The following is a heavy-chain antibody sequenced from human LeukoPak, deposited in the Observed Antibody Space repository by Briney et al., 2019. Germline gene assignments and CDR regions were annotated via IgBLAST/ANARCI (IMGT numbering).Heavy chain of an antibody. CDR3: ARDLDCSSTSCYGRYYGMDV. CDR1: GFTFSSYA. V-gene: IGHV3-30-3*01. J-gene: IGHJ6*02. Sequence: GRSLRLSCAASGFTFSSYAMHWVRQAPGKGLEWVAVISYDGSNKYYADSVKGRFTISRDNSKNTLYLQMNSLRAEDTAVYYCARDLDCSSTSCYGRYYGMDVWGQGTAVTVS. D-gene: IGHD2-2*01. CDR2: ISYDGSNK.